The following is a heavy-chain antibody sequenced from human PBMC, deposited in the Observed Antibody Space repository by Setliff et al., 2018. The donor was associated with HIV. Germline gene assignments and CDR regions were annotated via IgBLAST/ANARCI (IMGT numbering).Heavy chain of an antibody. CDR1: GGTFSSYA. J-gene: IGHJ4*02. D-gene: IGHD4-17*01. CDR2: IIPIFGTA. Sequence: ASVKVSCKASGGTFSSYAISWVRQAPGQGLEWMGGIIPIFGTANYAQKFQGRVTITADESTSTAYMELSSLRSEDTAVYYCARDADYGGNAGDYWGQGTLVTVSS. V-gene: IGHV1-69*13. CDR3: ARDADYGGNAGDY.